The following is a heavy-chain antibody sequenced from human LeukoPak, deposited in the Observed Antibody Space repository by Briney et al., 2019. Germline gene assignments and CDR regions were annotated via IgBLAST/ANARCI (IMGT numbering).Heavy chain of an antibody. J-gene: IGHJ4*02. V-gene: IGHV1-2*02. Sequence: ASVRVSCKASGYTFTGYYMHWVRQAPGQGLEWMGWMYANSGDTQSAQKFQGRVTMTRDTSISTAYMELSRLTSDDTAMYYCAREPPGTSGCDYWGEGSLVSVCS. CDR2: MYANSGDT. CDR1: GYTFTGYY. D-gene: IGHD5-12*01. CDR3: AREPPGTSGCDY.